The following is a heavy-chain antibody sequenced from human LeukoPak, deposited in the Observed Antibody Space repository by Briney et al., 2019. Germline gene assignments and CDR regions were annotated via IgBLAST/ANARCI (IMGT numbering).Heavy chain of an antibody. J-gene: IGHJ3*02. CDR2: IYTSGST. CDR3: ARLYCSGGSCYGAFDI. V-gene: IGHV4-4*07. CDR1: GGSISSYY. D-gene: IGHD2-15*01. Sequence: TSETLSLTCTVSGGSISSYYWSWIRQPAGKGLEWIGRIYTSGSTYYNPSLKSRVTISVDTSKNQFSLKLNSVTAADTAVYYCARLYCSGGSCYGAFDIWGQGTMVTVSS.